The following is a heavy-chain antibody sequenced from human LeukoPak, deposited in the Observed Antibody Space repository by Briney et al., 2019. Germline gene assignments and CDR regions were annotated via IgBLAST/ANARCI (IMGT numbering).Heavy chain of an antibody. J-gene: IGHJ6*02. CDR2: ISYDGKTK. Sequence: GGSLRLSCAASGFTFGGYGMHWVRQAPGKGLEWVAFISYDGKTKYYSGSAKGRITISRDNSKNTLYLQMNSLRPEDAAVYYCANGDPGPADHPMNDYYYSLDVWGQGTTVIVSS. V-gene: IGHV3-30*18. CDR3: ANGDPGPADHPMNDYYYSLDV. D-gene: IGHD2-2*01. CDR1: GFTFGGYG.